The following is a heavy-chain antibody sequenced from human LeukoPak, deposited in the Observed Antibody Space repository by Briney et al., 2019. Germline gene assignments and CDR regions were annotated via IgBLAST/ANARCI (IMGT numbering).Heavy chain of an antibody. CDR1: GFTFSDYW. V-gene: IGHV3-74*01. D-gene: IGHD1-26*01. J-gene: IGHJ4*02. CDR2: ISTDGSFT. CDR3: AREARVGGALQY. Sequence: GGSLRLSCGASGFTFSDYWMHWVRQAPGKGLVWVSRISTDGSFTRYTDSVQGRFIISRDTAKNTLFLQMKSLRADDTAVYYCAREARVGGALQYWGQGTLVTVSS.